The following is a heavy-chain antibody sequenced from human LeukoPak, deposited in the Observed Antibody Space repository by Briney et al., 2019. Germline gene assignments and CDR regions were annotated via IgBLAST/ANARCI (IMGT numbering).Heavy chain of an antibody. V-gene: IGHV1-2*02. CDR1: GYTFTVYY. D-gene: IGHD3-16*02. Sequence: AAVKVSCKASGYTFTVYYMHWVRHPPGPGLEWMGWINPNSGGTNNAQKFQGRGTMTMDTSISTAYMYLRTLRSNGTAMYYYARLKLSQFDYWGQRTLVTVS. J-gene: IGHJ4*02. CDR2: INPNSGGT. CDR3: ARLKLSQFDY.